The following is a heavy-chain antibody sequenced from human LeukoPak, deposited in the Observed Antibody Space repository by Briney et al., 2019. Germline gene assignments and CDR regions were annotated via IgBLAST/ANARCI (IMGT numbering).Heavy chain of an antibody. V-gene: IGHV3-21*01. D-gene: IGHD3-10*01. Sequence: GWSLTLSCAASGFTLRSYRMNWVRQAPGKGRAWVSSISNSSSYIYNADSVKGRFTISGDNAKNSLYLQMNSLRAEDTAVYYCARAGFGEFLYYYYGMDVWGQGTTATVSS. J-gene: IGHJ6*02. CDR3: ARAGFGEFLYYYYGMDV. CDR2: ISNSSSYI. CDR1: GFTLRSYR.